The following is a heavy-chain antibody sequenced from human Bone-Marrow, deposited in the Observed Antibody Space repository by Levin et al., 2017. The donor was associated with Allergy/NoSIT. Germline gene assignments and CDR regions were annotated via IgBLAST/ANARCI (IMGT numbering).Heavy chain of an antibody. J-gene: IGHJ2*01. V-gene: IGHV3-13*01. D-gene: IGHD6-19*01. Sequence: QSGGSLRLSCAASGFTFSSHDMHWVRQPIGKGLEWVSGIDIYSSTYYPDSAKGRFTISRENGRSSLYLQMNSLNVDDTAVYYCAREFPVPGYFYFDLWGRGTLVTVSS. CDR1: GFTFSSHD. CDR3: AREFPVPGYFYFDL. CDR2: IDIYSST.